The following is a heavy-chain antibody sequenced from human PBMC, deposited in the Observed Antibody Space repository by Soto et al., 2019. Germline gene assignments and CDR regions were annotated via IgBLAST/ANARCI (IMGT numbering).Heavy chain of an antibody. V-gene: IGHV3-23*01. J-gene: IGHJ6*02. CDR3: AKDHIAARLGYGMDV. CDR1: GFTFSSYA. D-gene: IGHD6-6*01. CDR2: ISGSGGST. Sequence: EVQLLESGGGLVQPGGSLRLSCAASGFTFSSYAMSWVRQAPGKGLEWVSAISGSGGSTYYADSVKGRFTISRDNSKNTLYVQMNSLRAEDTAVYYVAKDHIAARLGYGMDVCGQGTTVTVSS.